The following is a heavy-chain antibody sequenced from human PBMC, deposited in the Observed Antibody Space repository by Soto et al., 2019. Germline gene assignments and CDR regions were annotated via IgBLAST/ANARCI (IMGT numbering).Heavy chain of an antibody. CDR3: ARPYYGSGSYHHYGMDV. J-gene: IGHJ6*02. Sequence: ASETLSLTCAVYGGSFSGYYWSWIRQPPGKGLEWIGEINHSGSTNYNPSLKSRVTISVDTSKNQFSLKLSSVTAADTAVYYCARPYYGSGSYHHYGMDVWGQGTTVTVSS. V-gene: IGHV4-34*01. CDR1: GGSFSGYY. CDR2: INHSGST. D-gene: IGHD3-10*01.